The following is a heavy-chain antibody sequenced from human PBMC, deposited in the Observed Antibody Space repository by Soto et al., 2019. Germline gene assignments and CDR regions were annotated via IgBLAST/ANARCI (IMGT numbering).Heavy chain of an antibody. V-gene: IGHV4-39*07. J-gene: IGHJ5*02. CDR2: IYYSGST. Sequence: SETMSLTCTVSGGSISSSSYYWGWIRQPPGKGLEWIGSIYYSGSTYYNPSLKSRVTISVDTSTNQFSLRLSSVTAADTAIYYCARDDRSSGTYHYWFDPWGQGTLVTVSS. CDR1: GGSISSSSYY. CDR3: ARDDRSSGTYHYWFDP. D-gene: IGHD1-26*01.